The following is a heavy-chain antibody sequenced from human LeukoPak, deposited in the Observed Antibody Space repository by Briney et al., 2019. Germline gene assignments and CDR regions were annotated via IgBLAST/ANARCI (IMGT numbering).Heavy chain of an antibody. CDR2: ISDSSITM. J-gene: IGHJ5*02. CDR1: GFTFSSHN. CDR3: ARDDGFCSGGFCYRLFDP. Sequence: GGSLRLSCAASGFTFSSHNMVWVRQPPGKGLEWISYISDSSITMYYADSVKGRFTISRDNAKNSLYLQMNSLRAEDTAVYYCARDDGFCSGGFCYRLFDPWGQGTLVTVSS. D-gene: IGHD2-15*01. V-gene: IGHV3-48*04.